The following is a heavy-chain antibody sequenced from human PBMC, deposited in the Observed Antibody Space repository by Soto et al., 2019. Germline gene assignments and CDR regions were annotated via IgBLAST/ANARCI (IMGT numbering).Heavy chain of an antibody. J-gene: IGHJ4*02. Sequence: EVQLLESGGDLVPPGESLRLSCAASGFNFNKYAMSWVRQAPGEGLEWVSGISCCGGTASYADSVKGRSTIARDDTKNTLFLHMNSLRVEDTAEYYCAKADVEQWLLPHLENWGRGTLVTVS. CDR2: ISCCGGTA. CDR1: GFNFNKYA. CDR3: AKADVEQWLLPHLEN. V-gene: IGHV3-23*01. D-gene: IGHD6-19*01.